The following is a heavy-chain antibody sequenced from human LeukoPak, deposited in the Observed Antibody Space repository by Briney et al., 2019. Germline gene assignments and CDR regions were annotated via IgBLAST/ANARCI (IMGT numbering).Heavy chain of an antibody. CDR2: ISYNEGS. CDR3: ARGGSGTYYNWAGWFDP. V-gene: IGHV4-38-2*02. Sequence: SETLSLTCTVSGYSISSGYFWGWIRLTPGKGLEWIGSISYNEGSNYNRFLKNRVTISVDISENQFSLKLNSVTAADTAVYFCARGGSGTYYNWAGWFDPWGQGTLVTVSS. J-gene: IGHJ5*02. CDR1: GYSISSGYF. D-gene: IGHD3-10*01.